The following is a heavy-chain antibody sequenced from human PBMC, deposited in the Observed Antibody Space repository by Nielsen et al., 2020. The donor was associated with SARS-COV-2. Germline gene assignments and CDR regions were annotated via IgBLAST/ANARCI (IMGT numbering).Heavy chain of an antibody. V-gene: IGHV4-59*13. CDR1: GGSISSYY. D-gene: IGHD6-19*01. CDR2: IYYSGST. J-gene: IGHJ3*02. CDR3: ARDSGVAGDAFDI. Sequence: SETLSLTCTVSGGSISSYYWSWIRQPPGKGLEWIGYIYYSGSTNYNPSLKSRVTISVDTSKNQFSLKLSSVTAADTAVYYCARDSGVAGDAFDIWGQGTMVTVSS.